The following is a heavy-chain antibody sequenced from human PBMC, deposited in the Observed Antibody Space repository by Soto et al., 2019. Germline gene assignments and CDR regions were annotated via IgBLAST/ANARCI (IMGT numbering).Heavy chain of an antibody. CDR3: ARDGYNRGGFDY. J-gene: IGHJ4*02. CDR2: ISFDGANT. V-gene: IGHV3-30-3*01. D-gene: IGHD3-10*01. Sequence: QVNLVESGGGVVPPGGSLRVSCIASGFTFSTYNMHWVRQAPGEGLEWVAVISFDGANTFYADSVKGRFTISRDISRDTLYLQMSSLRDADTAMYFCARDGYNRGGFDYWGQGTQGTVSS. CDR1: GFTFSTYN.